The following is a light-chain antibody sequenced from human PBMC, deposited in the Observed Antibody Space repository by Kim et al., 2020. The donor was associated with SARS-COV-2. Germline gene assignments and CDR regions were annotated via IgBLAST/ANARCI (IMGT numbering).Light chain of an antibody. CDR2: RVS. Sequence: DVMLTQSPLFLPVTLGQPASISCRSRQSLVYSDGNTFLNWFHQRPGQSPRRLIHRVSNRDSGVPDRFSGSGSGADFTLKISRVEAEDAGVYYWMQGTDWFYTFGQGTKLEI. V-gene: IGKV2-30*01. CDR3: MQGTDWFYT. J-gene: IGKJ2*01. CDR1: QSLVYSDGNTF.